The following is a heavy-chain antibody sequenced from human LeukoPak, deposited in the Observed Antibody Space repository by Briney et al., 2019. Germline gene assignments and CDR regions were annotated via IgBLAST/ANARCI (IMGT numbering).Heavy chain of an antibody. V-gene: IGHV3-11*05. CDR1: EFILSDYY. CDR3: ARDLLGFMATSDAFDI. J-gene: IGHJ3*02. CDR2: ISNSGSST. D-gene: IGHD5-24*01. Sequence: GGSLRLSCAASEFILSDYYMSWIRPAPGKGLEWVSYISNSGSSTNYADSVKGRFTISRDNAKNSLYLEMYSLRAEDTALYYCARDLLGFMATSDAFDIWGQGTMVTVSS.